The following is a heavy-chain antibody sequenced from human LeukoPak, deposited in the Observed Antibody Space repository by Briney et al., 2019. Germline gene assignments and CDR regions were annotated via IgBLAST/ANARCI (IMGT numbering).Heavy chain of an antibody. CDR2: IYTSGST. D-gene: IGHD3-22*01. CDR3: ARGTYYYDSSGYPQYYFDY. Sequence: SETLSLTCTVSGGSISSYYWSWIRQPAGKGLEWIGRIYTSGSTNYNPSLKSRVTISVDTSKNQFSLKLSSVTAADTAVYYCARGTYYYDSSGYPQYYFDYWGQGTLVTVSS. V-gene: IGHV4-4*07. CDR1: GGSISSYY. J-gene: IGHJ4*02.